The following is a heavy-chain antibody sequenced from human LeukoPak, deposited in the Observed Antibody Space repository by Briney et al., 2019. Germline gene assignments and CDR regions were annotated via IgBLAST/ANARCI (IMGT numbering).Heavy chain of an antibody. Sequence: PGGSPRLSCAASGFTFSSYGMHWVRQAPGKGLEWVAVIWYDGSNKYYGDSVKGRFTIPRDNSKNTLYLQMNSLRVEDTAVYYCARDSGSSSWYGTFDYWGQGTLVTVSS. D-gene: IGHD6-13*01. V-gene: IGHV3-33*01. CDR3: ARDSGSSSWYGTFDY. J-gene: IGHJ4*02. CDR1: GFTFSSYG. CDR2: IWYDGSNK.